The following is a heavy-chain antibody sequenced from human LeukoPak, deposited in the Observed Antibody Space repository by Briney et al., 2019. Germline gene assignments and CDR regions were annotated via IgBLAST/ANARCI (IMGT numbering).Heavy chain of an antibody. Sequence: PGGSLRLSCAASGFTFSSYAMSWVRQAPGKGLEWVSAISGSGGSTYYADSVKGRFTISRDYSKNTLYLQTNSLRAEDTAVYYCAKGGYSSSWTSLLRINYDYMDVWGKGTTVTVSS. J-gene: IGHJ6*03. CDR1: GFTFSSYA. D-gene: IGHD6-13*01. CDR2: ISGSGGST. V-gene: IGHV3-23*01. CDR3: AKGGYSSSWTSLLRINYDYMDV.